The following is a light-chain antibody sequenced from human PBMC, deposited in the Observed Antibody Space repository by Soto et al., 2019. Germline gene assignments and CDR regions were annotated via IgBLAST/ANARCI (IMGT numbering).Light chain of an antibody. J-gene: IGKJ4*01. CDR1: QSISTW. CDR2: GAS. Sequence: DIQMTQSPSTLSASVGDRVTITCRASQSISTWLAWYQQKPGKAPKLLIYGASTRATGVPARFSGSRSGTEFTLTINSLQSEDFAVYYCQRYNNWPLTFGGGTKVDIK. CDR3: QRYNNWPLT. V-gene: IGKV1-5*01.